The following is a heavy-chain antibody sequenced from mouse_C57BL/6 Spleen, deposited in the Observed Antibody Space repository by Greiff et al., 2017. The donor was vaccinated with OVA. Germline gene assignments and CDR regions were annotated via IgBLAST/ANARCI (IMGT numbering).Heavy chain of an antibody. CDR1: GFTFSSYA. D-gene: IGHD1-1*01. Sequence: EVQVVESGGGLVKPGGSLKLSCAASGFTFSSYAMSWVRQTPEKRLEWVATISDGGSYTYYPDNVKGRFTISRDNAKNNLYLQMSHLKSEDTAMYYCARDSDYYGRNYFDYWGQGTTLTVSS. V-gene: IGHV5-4*01. CDR2: ISDGGSYT. J-gene: IGHJ2*01. CDR3: ARDSDYYGRNYFDY.